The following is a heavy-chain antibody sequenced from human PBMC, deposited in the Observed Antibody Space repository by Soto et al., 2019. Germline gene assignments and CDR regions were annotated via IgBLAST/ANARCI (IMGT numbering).Heavy chain of an antibody. J-gene: IGHJ4*02. CDR2: IGPESGAT. CDR1: GYTFTGHY. V-gene: IGHV1-2*02. CDR3: GRGRSGQIVVFY. D-gene: IGHD1-26*01. Sequence: GASVKVSCKTSGYTFTGHYIHWVRQAPEQGPEWMGEIGPESGATRYARKFRGRVTMTRDTSITTVYMELNNLSPDDTAVYYCGRGRSGQIVVFYWGQGTPVTVSS.